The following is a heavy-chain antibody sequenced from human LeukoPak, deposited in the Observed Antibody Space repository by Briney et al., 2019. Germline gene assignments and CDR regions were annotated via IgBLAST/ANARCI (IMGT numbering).Heavy chain of an antibody. Sequence: VASVKVSCKASGYTFTAYYIHWVRPAPGKGLEWMGGFDPEDGETIYAQKFQGRVTMTEDTSTDTAYMELSSLRSEDTAVYYCATDLVEWVVAATGYWGQGTLVTVSS. D-gene: IGHD2-15*01. J-gene: IGHJ4*02. CDR3: ATDLVEWVVAATGY. CDR1: GYTFTAYY. V-gene: IGHV1-24*01. CDR2: FDPEDGET.